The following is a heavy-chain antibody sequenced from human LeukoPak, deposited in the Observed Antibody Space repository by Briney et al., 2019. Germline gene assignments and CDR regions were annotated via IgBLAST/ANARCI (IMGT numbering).Heavy chain of an antibody. Sequence: SETLSLTCTVSGGSISSSSYYWGWIRQPPGKGLEWIGSIYYSGSTYYNPSLKSRVTISVDTSKNQFSLKLSSVTAADTAVYYCARQSLVRGVNYMDVWGKGTTVTISS. D-gene: IGHD3-10*01. V-gene: IGHV4-39*01. CDR2: IYYSGST. CDR1: GGSISSSSYY. J-gene: IGHJ6*03. CDR3: ARQSLVRGVNYMDV.